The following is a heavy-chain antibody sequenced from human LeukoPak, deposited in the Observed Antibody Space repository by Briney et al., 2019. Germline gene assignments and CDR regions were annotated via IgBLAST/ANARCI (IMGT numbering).Heavy chain of an antibody. CDR1: GGSISGYY. CDR2: IYTSGST. V-gene: IGHV4-4*07. J-gene: IGHJ5*02. CDR3: ARGTEYSSYWFDP. Sequence: SETLSLTCTVSGGSISGYYWSWIQQPSGKGLEWIGRIYTSGSTNYNPSLKSRVTMSVDTSKNQFSLKVSSVTAADTAVYYCARGTEYSSYWFDPWGQGTLVTVSS. D-gene: IGHD6-6*01.